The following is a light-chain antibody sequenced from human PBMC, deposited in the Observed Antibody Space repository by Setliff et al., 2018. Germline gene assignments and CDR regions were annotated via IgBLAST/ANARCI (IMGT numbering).Light chain of an antibody. CDR3: CSYAGSYTFFYV. V-gene: IGLV2-23*02. J-gene: IGLJ1*01. CDR1: SSDVGVHNY. CDR2: DVS. Sequence: QSALTQPASVSGSPGQSITISCTGTSSDVGVHNYVSWYQQHPPKAPKLMIYDVSNRPSGVSNRFSGSKSGNTASLTISGLQAEDEADYYCCSYAGSYTFFYVCGTGTKVTVL.